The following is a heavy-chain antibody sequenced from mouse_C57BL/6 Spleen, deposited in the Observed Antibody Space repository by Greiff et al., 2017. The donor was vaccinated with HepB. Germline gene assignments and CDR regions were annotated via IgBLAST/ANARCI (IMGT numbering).Heavy chain of an antibody. CDR1: GYTFTSYW. CDR3: ARYDYDPAWFAY. CDR2: IYPGSGST. J-gene: IGHJ3*01. V-gene: IGHV1-55*01. D-gene: IGHD2-4*01. Sequence: QVQLQQSGPELVKPGASVKMSCKASGYTFTSYWITWVKQRPGQGLEWIGDIYPGSGSTNYNEKFKSKATLTVDTSSSTAYMQLSSLTSEDSAVYYCARYDYDPAWFAYWGQGTLVTVSA.